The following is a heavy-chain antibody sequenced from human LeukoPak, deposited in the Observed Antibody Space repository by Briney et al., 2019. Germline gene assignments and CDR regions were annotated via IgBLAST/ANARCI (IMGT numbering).Heavy chain of an antibody. CDR3: ARGPYCGGDCYLNWFDP. J-gene: IGHJ5*02. D-gene: IGHD2-21*02. CDR2: INTNTGNP. V-gene: IGHV7-4-1*02. Sequence: ASVKVSCKASGYTFTSYAMNWVRQAPGQGLEWMGWINTNTGNPTYAQGFTGRFVFSLDTSVSTAYLQISSLKAEDTAVYYCARGPYCGGDCYLNWFDPWGQGTLVTVSS. CDR1: GYTFTSYA.